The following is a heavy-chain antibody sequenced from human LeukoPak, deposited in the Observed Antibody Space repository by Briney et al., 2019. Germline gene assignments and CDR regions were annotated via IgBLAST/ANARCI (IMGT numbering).Heavy chain of an antibody. CDR3: ATDLACSSTSCYLTNY. CDR2: FDPEDGET. Sequence: ASVKVSCKVSGYTLTELSMHWVRQAPGKGLEWMGGFDPEDGETIYAQKIQGRVTMTEDTSTDTAYMELSSLRSEDTAVYYCATDLACSSTSCYLTNYWGQGTLVTVSS. V-gene: IGHV1-24*01. D-gene: IGHD2-2*01. CDR1: GYTLTELS. J-gene: IGHJ4*02.